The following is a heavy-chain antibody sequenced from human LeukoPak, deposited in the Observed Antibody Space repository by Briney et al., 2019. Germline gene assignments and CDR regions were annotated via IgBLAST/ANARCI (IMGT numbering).Heavy chain of an antibody. Sequence: GASVKVSCKASGYTFTSYGISWVRQAPGQGLEWMGWISAYNGNTNYAQKLQGRVAMTTETSTSTSYMELRSLRSDDTAVYYCARDSNCSGGSCYSGWFDPWGQGTLVTVSS. J-gene: IGHJ5*02. D-gene: IGHD2-15*01. CDR2: ISAYNGNT. V-gene: IGHV1-18*01. CDR3: ARDSNCSGGSCYSGWFDP. CDR1: GYTFTSYG.